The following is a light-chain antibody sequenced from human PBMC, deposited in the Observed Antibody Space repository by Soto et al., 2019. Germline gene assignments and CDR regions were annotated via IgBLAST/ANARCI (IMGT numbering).Light chain of an antibody. CDR2: GAS. CDR3: QQYGSSSPT. J-gene: IGKJ3*01. CDR1: QSVTTSY. V-gene: IGKV3-20*01. Sequence: EIGLTHSPGTLSLSAGKRATLSCRASQSVTTSYLAWYQQKPGQAPRLLIYGASSRAAGIPDRFSGSGSGTDFTLTISRLEPEDFAVYYCQQYGSSSPTFGPGTKVDIK.